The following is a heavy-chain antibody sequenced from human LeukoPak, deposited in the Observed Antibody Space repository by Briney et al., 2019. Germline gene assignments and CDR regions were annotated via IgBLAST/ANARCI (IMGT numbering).Heavy chain of an antibody. Sequence: PGGSLRLSCAASGFTLSSYWMQWVRQAPGKGLVWISRINRDGSSTSYAESVKGRFTISRDNSKNTLYLQMNTLRADDTAVYYCAKDHGSSDWYYFDYWGQGTLVTVSS. CDR3: AKDHGSSDWYYFDY. J-gene: IGHJ4*02. V-gene: IGHV3-74*01. CDR2: INRDGSST. D-gene: IGHD6-13*01. CDR1: GFTLSSYW.